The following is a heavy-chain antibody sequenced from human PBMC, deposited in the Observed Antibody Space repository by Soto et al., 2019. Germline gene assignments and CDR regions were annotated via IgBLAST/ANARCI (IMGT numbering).Heavy chain of an antibody. CDR3: ARIIVVPADIGYYYGMDV. Sequence: SETLSLTCAVYGGSFSGYYWSWIRQPPGKGLEWIGEINHSGSTNYNPSLKSRVTISVDTSKNQFSLKLSSVTAADTAVYYCARIIVVPADIGYYYGMDVWGQGTTVTVSS. CDR1: GGSFSGYY. J-gene: IGHJ6*02. V-gene: IGHV4-34*01. CDR2: INHSGST. D-gene: IGHD2-2*01.